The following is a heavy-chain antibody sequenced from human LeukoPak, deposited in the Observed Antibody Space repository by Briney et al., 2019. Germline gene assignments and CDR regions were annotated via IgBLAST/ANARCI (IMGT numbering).Heavy chain of an antibody. CDR3: AELGITMIGGV. CDR2: ISVSGGST. CDR1: GFTFSSYS. D-gene: IGHD3-10*02. V-gene: IGHV3-23*01. J-gene: IGHJ6*04. Sequence: GGSLRLSCAVSGFTFSSYSMNWVRQAPGKGLEWVSAISVSGGSTDYADSGKGRFTISRENAKNSLYLQMNSMRAEATAVYYCAELGITMIGGVWGKGTTVTISS.